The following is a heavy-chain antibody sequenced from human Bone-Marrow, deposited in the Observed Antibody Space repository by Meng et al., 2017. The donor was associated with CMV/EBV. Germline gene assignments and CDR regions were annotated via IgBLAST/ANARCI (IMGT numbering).Heavy chain of an antibody. V-gene: IGHV3-30*02. CDR3: AKVGGLWSGYIDY. J-gene: IGHJ4*02. D-gene: IGHD3-3*01. CDR2: IRYDGSNK. CDR1: GFTFSSYG. Sequence: GGSLRLSCAASGFTFSSYGMHWVRQAPGKGLEWVAFIRYDGSNKYYADSVKGRFTISRDNSKNTLYLQMNSLRAEDTAVYYCAKVGGLWSGYIDYWGRGTLVTVSS.